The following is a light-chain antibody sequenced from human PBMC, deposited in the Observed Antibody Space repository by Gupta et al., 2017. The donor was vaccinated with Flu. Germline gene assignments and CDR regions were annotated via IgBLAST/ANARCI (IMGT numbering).Light chain of an antibody. Sequence: DIVMTQSPDCLAVSLGERATINCKSSQSVLYSSNNKNYLAWYQQKPGQPPKLLIYWASTRESGVPDRFSGSGSGTDFTLTISSLQAEDGAVYYCQQYYSTPQTFGQGTRLEIK. CDR1: QSVLYSSNNKNY. CDR2: WAS. V-gene: IGKV4-1*01. CDR3: QQYYSTPQT. J-gene: IGKJ5*01.